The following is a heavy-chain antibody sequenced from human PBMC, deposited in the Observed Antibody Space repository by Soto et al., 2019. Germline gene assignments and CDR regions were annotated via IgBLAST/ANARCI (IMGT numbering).Heavy chain of an antibody. D-gene: IGHD1-26*01. J-gene: IGHJ4*02. CDR1: GFTFSAYW. CDR2: IKQDGSEK. Sequence: EVQLMESGGDLVQPGGSLRLSCAASGFTFSAYWMTWVRQAPGRGLEGVANIKQDGSEKNYVDSVKGRFTISRDNAKNLLYLQMNRLRAEATAVYYCYVGVPDYWGQGTLVTVSS. V-gene: IGHV3-7*03. CDR3: YVGVPDY.